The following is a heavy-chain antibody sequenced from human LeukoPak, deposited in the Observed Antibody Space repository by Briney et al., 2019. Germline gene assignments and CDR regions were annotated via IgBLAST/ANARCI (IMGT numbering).Heavy chain of an antibody. CDR2: IYSAGST. Sequence: PGGSLRLSCAASGFTVSSNYMTWVRQAPGKGLEWVSIIYSAGSTYYADSVRGRFTISRDSSKNMVCLQMNSLRAEDTAVYYCASGGLGARKYYSDPFHYWGQGTLVTVSS. J-gene: IGHJ4*02. D-gene: IGHD3-16*01. V-gene: IGHV3-53*01. CDR1: GFTVSSNY. CDR3: ASGGLGARKYYSDPFHY.